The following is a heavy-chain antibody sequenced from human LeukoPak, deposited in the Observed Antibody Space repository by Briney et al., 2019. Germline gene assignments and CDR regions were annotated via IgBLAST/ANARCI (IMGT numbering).Heavy chain of an antibody. J-gene: IGHJ4*02. CDR1: RFTFCGYR. Sequence: PGGSLRVSCAAPRFTFCGYRMHWGRQAPGKGLVWVSLIRSDGSTTYADSAKGRFTISRDNAKNTLYLQMSSLRAEDSAVYFCARYRSYTMDVWGQGTLVTVSS. D-gene: IGHD3-10*01. CDR2: IRSDGST. V-gene: IGHV3-74*01. CDR3: ARYRSYTMDV.